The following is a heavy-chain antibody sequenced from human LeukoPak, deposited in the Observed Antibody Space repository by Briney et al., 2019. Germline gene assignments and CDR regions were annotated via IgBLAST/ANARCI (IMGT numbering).Heavy chain of an antibody. D-gene: IGHD3-22*01. CDR3: ATYYYDSGGFHFHH. Sequence: GGSLRLSCAASGFTFRSYGTHWVRQAPGKGLEYVSAISSNGGRTYYANSVKGRFTISRDNSRNTLYLQMGSLRAEDMAVYYCATYYYDSGGFHFHHWGQGTLVTVSS. V-gene: IGHV3-64*01. J-gene: IGHJ1*01. CDR2: ISSNGGRT. CDR1: GFTFRSYG.